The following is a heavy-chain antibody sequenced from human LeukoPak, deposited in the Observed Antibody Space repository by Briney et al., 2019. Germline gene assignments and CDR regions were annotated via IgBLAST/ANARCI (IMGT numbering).Heavy chain of an antibody. J-gene: IGHJ4*02. CDR3: ANEVPHFDY. Sequence: PGGSLRLSCAASGFTFNNYAMSSVRQAPGKGLEWVSVISGSGANTYYADSVKGRFTITRDNSKNTLYLQMNSLRAEDTAVYYCANEVPHFDYWGQGTLVTVSS. V-gene: IGHV3-23*01. CDR1: GFTFNNYA. D-gene: IGHD2-2*01. CDR2: ISGSGANT.